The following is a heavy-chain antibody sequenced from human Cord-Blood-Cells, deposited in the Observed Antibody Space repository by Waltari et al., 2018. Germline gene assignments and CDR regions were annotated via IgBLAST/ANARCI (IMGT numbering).Heavy chain of an antibody. CDR3: ARSSPTKGSGYYTGDY. V-gene: IGHV4-59*11. CDR2: IYYSGGP. CDR1: GGSISSHY. D-gene: IGHD3-3*01. Sequence: QVQLQESGPGLVKPSETLSLTCTVSGGSISSHYWSWIRQPPGKGLEGIGYIYYSGGPNYNPSLKSGVTISVDTSKNQFSLKLSSVTAADTAVYYCARSSPTKGSGYYTGDYWGQGTLVTVSS. J-gene: IGHJ4*02.